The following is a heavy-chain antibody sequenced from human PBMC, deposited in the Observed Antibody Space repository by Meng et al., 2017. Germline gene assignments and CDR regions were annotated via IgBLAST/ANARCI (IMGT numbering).Heavy chain of an antibody. V-gene: IGHV4-34*01. Sequence: QRLRWGLGFLKPSALPALTCVVCGWSCSGYFWSGIRQPPGKGLGWIGEINHSGSTNYNPSLKRRVTISVDTSKHQFSLKLSSVTAADTAVYYCASSGYSYGYRFDYWGQGTLVTVSS. J-gene: IGHJ4*02. D-gene: IGHD5-18*01. CDR1: GWSCSGYF. CDR2: INHSGST. CDR3: ASSGYSYGYRFDY.